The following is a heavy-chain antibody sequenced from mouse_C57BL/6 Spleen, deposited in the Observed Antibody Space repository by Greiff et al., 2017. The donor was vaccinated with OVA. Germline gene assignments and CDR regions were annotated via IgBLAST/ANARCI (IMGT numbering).Heavy chain of an antibody. J-gene: IGHJ3*01. D-gene: IGHD2-1*01. CDR3: AAIYYGTSWFAY. Sequence: QVQLQQPGAELVRPGSSVKLSCKASGYTFTSYWMHWVKQRPIQGLEWIGNIDPSDSETHYNQKFKDKATLTVDKSSSTAYMQLSSLTSEDSAVYYCAAIYYGTSWFAYWGQGTLVTVSA. CDR1: GYTFTSYW. V-gene: IGHV1-52*01. CDR2: IDPSDSET.